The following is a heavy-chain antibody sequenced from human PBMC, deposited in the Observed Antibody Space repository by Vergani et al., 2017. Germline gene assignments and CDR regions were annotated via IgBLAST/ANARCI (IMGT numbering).Heavy chain of an antibody. CDR2: INEYGNSA. D-gene: IGHD2-21*01. J-gene: IGHJ1*01. Sequence: EVQLVESGGGSVQSGGSLRLSCVASGFSFNIYWMYWVRQVPGKGLVWVARINEYGNSASYGDFVTGRFTISRDNSKSTLYLQMNSLRTEDTAVYYCATKSCGAAGCQIGDFREWGQGTLVTVSS. V-gene: IGHV3-74*01. CDR1: GFSFNIYW. CDR3: ATKSCGAAGCQIGDFRE.